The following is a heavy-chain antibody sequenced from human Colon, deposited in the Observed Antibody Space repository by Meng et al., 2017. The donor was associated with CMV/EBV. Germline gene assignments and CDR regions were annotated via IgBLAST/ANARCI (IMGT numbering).Heavy chain of an antibody. J-gene: IGHJ4*02. V-gene: IGHV2-70D*14. CDR3: ARVRPNNNDWTFDY. CDR1: GFSLSAPLMS. Sequence: SGPTLVKPTETLTLTCTFSGFSLSAPLMSVVWIRQSPSKALEWLARVDWDEDKFYKTSLKTRLTISKDTSKNQVVLTMTDMDPVDTATYFCARVRPNNNDWTFDYWGQGILVTVSS. D-gene: IGHD3-9*01. CDR2: VDWDEDK.